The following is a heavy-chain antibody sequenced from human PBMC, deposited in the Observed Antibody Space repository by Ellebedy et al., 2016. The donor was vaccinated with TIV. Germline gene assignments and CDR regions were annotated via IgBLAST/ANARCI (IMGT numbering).Heavy chain of an antibody. V-gene: IGHV3-11*06. CDR1: GFTFSDYY. D-gene: IGHD2-8*02. CDR2: ISTSSSYT. CDR3: VRTGRPWFDY. Sequence: GESLKISCVASGFTFSDYYMSWLRQAPGQGLEWVSTISTSSSYTKCADSVKGRFTVSRDAAKNSLYLHMNSLKAEDTAVYYCVRTGRPWFDYWGQGTLVTVSS. J-gene: IGHJ4*02.